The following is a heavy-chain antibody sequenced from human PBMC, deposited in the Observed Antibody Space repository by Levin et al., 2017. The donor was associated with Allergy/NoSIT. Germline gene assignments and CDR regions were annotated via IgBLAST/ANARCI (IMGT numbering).Heavy chain of an antibody. D-gene: IGHD6-6*01. CDR3: ARMDSSSPKSWFDP. CDR1: GYTFTGYY. V-gene: IGHV1-2*06. J-gene: IGHJ5*02. CDR2: INPNSCGT. Sequence: GASVKVSCKASGYTFTGYYMHWVRQAPGQGLEWMGRINPNSCGTNYAQKLQGRVTITRDTSISTCYMELSRLRSDDTAVYYCARMDSSSPKSWFDPWGQGTLVTVSS.